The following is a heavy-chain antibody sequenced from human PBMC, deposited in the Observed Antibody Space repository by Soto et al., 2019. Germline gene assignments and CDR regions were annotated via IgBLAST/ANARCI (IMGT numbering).Heavy chain of an antibody. Sequence: GASVKVSCKASGGTFSSYAISWVRQAPGQGLEWMGGIIPIFGTANYAQKFQGRVTITADKSTSTAYMELSSLRSEDTAVYYCAREEGEYDILTGYYIPSWFDPWGQGTLVTVSS. V-gene: IGHV1-69*06. CDR3: AREEGEYDILTGYYIPSWFDP. CDR2: IIPIFGTA. D-gene: IGHD3-9*01. J-gene: IGHJ5*02. CDR1: GGTFSSYA.